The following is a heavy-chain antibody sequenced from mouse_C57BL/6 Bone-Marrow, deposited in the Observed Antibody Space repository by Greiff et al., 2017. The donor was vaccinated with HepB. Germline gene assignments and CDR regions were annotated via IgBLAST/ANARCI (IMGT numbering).Heavy chain of an antibody. D-gene: IGHD1-1*01. CDR1: GYTFTSYW. CDR3: ATTVVATYPYAMDY. CDR2: IDPNSGGT. V-gene: IGHV1-72*01. Sequence: QVQLQQPGAELVKPGASVKLSFKASGYTFTSYWMHWVKQRPGRGLEWIGRIDPNSGGTKYNEKFKSKATLTVDKPSSTAYMQLSSLTSEDSAVYYCATTVVATYPYAMDYWGQGTSVTVSS. J-gene: IGHJ4*01.